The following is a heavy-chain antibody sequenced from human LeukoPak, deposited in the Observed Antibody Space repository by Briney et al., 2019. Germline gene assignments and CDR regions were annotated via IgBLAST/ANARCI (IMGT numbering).Heavy chain of an antibody. CDR2: ISSSSSYI. CDR1: GFTFSSYS. D-gene: IGHD3-9*01. Sequence: PGGSLRLSCSASGFTFSSYSMNWVRQAPGKGLEWVSSISSSSSYIYYADSVKGRFTISRDNAKNSLYLQMNSLRAEDTAVYYCARVAELPHARYYDIVGYFDYWGQGTLVTVSS. CDR3: ARVAELPHARYYDIVGYFDY. J-gene: IGHJ4*02. V-gene: IGHV3-21*01.